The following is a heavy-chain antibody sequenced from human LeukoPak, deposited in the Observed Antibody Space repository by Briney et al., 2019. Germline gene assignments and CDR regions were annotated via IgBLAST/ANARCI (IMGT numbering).Heavy chain of an antibody. CDR1: GYSFTSYG. CDR2: ISPYDGNT. V-gene: IGHV1-18*01. J-gene: IGHJ5*02. D-gene: IGHD3-10*01. CDR3: ARGGYYFGSGSHRWNWFDP. Sequence: ASVKVSCKASGYSFTSYGISWVRQAPGQGLEWMGWISPYDGNTKYAQNLQGRVTLTRDTSTSTAYMELRSLRSDDTAVYYCARGGYYFGSGSHRWNWFDPWGQGTLVTVSS.